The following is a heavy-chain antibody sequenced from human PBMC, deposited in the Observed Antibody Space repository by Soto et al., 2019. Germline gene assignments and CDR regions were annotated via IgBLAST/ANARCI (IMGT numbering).Heavy chain of an antibody. Sequence: PVGSLRLSCTASAFTFKDYYMTWIRQAPGKGLEWISYISNRGTYTHYADSVKGRFTISRDNAKNSVYLHMSSLSAEDTALYYCARAAGGPLYKFDSWGQGTQVTVSS. CDR2: ISNRGTYT. V-gene: IGHV3-11*06. D-gene: IGHD1-1*01. CDR1: AFTFKDYY. CDR3: ARAAGGPLYKFDS. J-gene: IGHJ4*02.